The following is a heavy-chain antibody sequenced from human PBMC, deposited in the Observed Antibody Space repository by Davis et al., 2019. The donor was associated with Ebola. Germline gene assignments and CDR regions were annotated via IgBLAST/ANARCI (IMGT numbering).Heavy chain of an antibody. J-gene: IGHJ6*03. Sequence: PSETLSLTCTVSGYSISSGSYWGWIRQPPGKGLEWIGSIYHSGSTYYTPSLKSRVTISVDTSKNQFSLKLSSVTAADTAVYYCARHSSRYYYYYMDVWGKGTTVTVSS. CDR2: IYHSGST. V-gene: IGHV4-38-2*02. CDR1: GYSISSGSY. CDR3: ARHSSRYYYYYMDV. D-gene: IGHD6-19*01.